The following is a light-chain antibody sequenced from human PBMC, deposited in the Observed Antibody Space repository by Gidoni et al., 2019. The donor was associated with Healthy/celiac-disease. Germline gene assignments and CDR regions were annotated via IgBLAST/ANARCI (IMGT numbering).Light chain of an antibody. J-gene: IGLJ2*01. Sequence: QSVLTQPHSVSEAPRQRVTISWSGRSSNIGNNAVNWYQQLPGKAPKLLIYCDDLLPSGVSDRFSGSKSGPSASLAISGLQSEDEADYYCAALDAILNGVVFGGGTKLTVL. V-gene: IGLV1-36*01. CDR3: AALDAILNGVV. CDR1: SSNIGNNA. CDR2: CDD.